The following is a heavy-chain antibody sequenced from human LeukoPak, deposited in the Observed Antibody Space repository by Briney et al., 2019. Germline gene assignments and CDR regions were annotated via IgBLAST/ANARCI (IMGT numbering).Heavy chain of an antibody. CDR1: GFTFNNYG. CDR3: ARGNSSGFDV. V-gene: IGHV3-30*02. Sequence: PGGSLRLTCSASGFTFNNYGMDWVRQAPGKGLEWVAFIRFDGTAQYYADSVKGRFTISRDNSKNTLYLQVNSVRPEDTAVYYCARGNSSGFDVWGQGTMVTVSS. CDR2: IRFDGTAQ. D-gene: IGHD1-7*01. J-gene: IGHJ3*01.